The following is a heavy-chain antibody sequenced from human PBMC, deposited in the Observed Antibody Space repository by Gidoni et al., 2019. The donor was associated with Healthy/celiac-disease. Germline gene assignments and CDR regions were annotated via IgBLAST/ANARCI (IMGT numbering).Heavy chain of an antibody. V-gene: IGHV3-23*01. D-gene: IGHD2-15*01. CDR2: ISGSGGST. CDR1: GFTFSIYA. J-gene: IGHJ6*02. Sequence: EVQLLESGGGLVQPGGSLRLFCAASGFTFSIYAMSWVRQAPGTGLEWVSAISGSGGSTYYADSVKGRFTISRDKSKNTLYLQMNSLRAEDTAVYYCAKRSSGARLYYYYGMDVWGQGTTVTVSS. CDR3: AKRSSGARLYYYYGMDV.